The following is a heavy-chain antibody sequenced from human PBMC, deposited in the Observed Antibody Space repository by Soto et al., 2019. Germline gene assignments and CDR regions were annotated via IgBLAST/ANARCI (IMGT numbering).Heavy chain of an antibody. CDR1: GFTFDDYA. V-gene: IGHV3-9*01. CDR2: ISWNSGSI. Sequence: EVQLVESGGGLVQPGRSLRLSCAASGFTFDDYAMHWVRQAPGKGLEWVSGISWNSGSIDYADSVKGRFTISRNNAKNSLYLQINSLRAEGTALYYCAKGGYNWYAYLDYWGQGTLVTVSS. D-gene: IGHD1-20*01. CDR3: AKGGYNWYAYLDY. J-gene: IGHJ4*02.